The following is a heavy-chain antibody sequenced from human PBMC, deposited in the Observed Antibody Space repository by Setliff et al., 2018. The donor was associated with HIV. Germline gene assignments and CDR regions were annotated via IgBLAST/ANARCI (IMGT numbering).Heavy chain of an antibody. D-gene: IGHD2-2*01. V-gene: IGHV4-59*11. CDR1: GGSISGHY. CDR3: VRGYCSSTTCYDDYYYMDV. CDR2: IFYTGST. Sequence: TLSLTCTVSGGSISGHYWSWIRQPPGKGLEWIAYIFYTGSTNYNPSLKSRVTISVATSKNQFFLKLSSVTAADTAVYYCVRGYCSSTTCYDDYYYMDVWGKGSTVTVSS. J-gene: IGHJ6*03.